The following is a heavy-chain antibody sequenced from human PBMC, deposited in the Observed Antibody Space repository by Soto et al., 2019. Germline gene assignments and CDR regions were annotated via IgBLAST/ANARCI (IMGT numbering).Heavy chain of an antibody. D-gene: IGHD2-21*02. CDR2: IVVGSGNT. CDR1: GFTFTSSA. Sequence: QMQLVQSGPEVKKPGTSVKVSCKASGFTFTSSAVQWVRQARGQRLEWIGWIVVGSGNTNYAQKFQERVTITRDMSTSTAYMELSSLRSEDTVVYYCAADGTYCGGDCYVDWGQGTLVTVSS. CDR3: AADGTYCGGDCYVD. J-gene: IGHJ4*02. V-gene: IGHV1-58*01.